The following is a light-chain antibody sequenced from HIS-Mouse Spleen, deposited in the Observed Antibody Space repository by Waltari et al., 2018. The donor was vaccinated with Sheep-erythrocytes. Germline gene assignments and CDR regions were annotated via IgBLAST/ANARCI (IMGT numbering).Light chain of an antibody. Sequence: SYELTQPPSVSVSPGQTASITCSGDKLGDKYAYWYQQKPGQSPVLVIYQDSKRPSGFPWRFAGSNSGNTATLTISGTQAMDEADYYCQAWDSSTAVFGGGTKLTVL. CDR1: KLGDKY. V-gene: IGLV3-1*01. CDR3: QAWDSSTAV. CDR2: QDS. J-gene: IGLJ2*01.